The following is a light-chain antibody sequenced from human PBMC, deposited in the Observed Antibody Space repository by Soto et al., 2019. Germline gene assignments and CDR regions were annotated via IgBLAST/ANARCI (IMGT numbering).Light chain of an antibody. V-gene: IGKV1-9*01. CDR1: QGISSS. J-gene: IGKJ5*01. Sequence: IQLTQSPSSLSASVGDRVTITCRASQGISSSLAWYQQKPGKAPKLLIYAASTLQSVVPSRFSGSGSGTDFTLTISSLQPEDFATYDCQQLNSYPITFGQGTRLEIK. CDR3: QQLNSYPIT. CDR2: AAS.